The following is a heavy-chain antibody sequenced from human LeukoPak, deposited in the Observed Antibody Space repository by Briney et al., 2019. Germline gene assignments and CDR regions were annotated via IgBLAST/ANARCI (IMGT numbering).Heavy chain of an antibody. Sequence: ASVKVSCKVSGYTLTELSMHWVRQAPGKGLEWMGGFDPEDGETIYAQKFQGRVTITRNTSISTAYMELSSLRSEDTAVYYCARGGESSSWPYYYYYYYMDVWGKGTTVTVSS. V-gene: IGHV1-24*01. CDR1: GYTLTELS. CDR3: ARGGESSSWPYYYYYYYMDV. D-gene: IGHD6-13*01. J-gene: IGHJ6*03. CDR2: FDPEDGET.